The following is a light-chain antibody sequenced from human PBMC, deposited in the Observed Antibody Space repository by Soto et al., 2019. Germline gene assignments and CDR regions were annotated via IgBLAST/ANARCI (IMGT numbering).Light chain of an antibody. CDR2: AAS. Sequence: DIQMTQSPSSVSASVGDRVTITCRASQDISTWLAWYRQKPGKAPELLIHAASSLQSGVPSRFSGSGSGTEFTLTITSLQPEDFATFYCQQSDTFPLTFGGGTKVEIK. V-gene: IGKV1-12*01. CDR1: QDISTW. J-gene: IGKJ4*01. CDR3: QQSDTFPLT.